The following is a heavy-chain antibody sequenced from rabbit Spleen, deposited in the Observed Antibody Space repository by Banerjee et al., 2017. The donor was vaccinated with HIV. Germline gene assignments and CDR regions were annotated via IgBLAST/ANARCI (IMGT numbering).Heavy chain of an antibody. CDR2: IDGGSGGST. CDR1: GFSFSSSYW. V-gene: IGHV1S45*01. D-gene: IGHD1-1*01. Sequence: QEQLVESGGDLVKPEGSLTLTCTASGFSFSSSYWIWWVRQAPGKGLEWIAFIDGGSGGSTYYASWAKGRFTISKTSSTTVTLEMTSLTGADTATYFCARDFPYRNNDPNNDLWGPGTLVTVS. J-gene: IGHJ4*01. CDR3: ARDFPYRNNDPNNDL.